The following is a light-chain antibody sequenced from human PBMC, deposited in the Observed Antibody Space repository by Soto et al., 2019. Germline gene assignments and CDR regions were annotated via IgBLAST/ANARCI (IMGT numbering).Light chain of an antibody. Sequence: DIVMTQSPDSLAVSLGERATINCKSSQSVLYSSNNKNYLAWYQQKPGQPPKLLIYWASTRESGVPDRFSGSGSGPDFTLTISSLQAEDVAVYYCQQYYSTPLFGQGTKLEIK. CDR3: QQYYSTPL. J-gene: IGKJ2*01. CDR2: WAS. V-gene: IGKV4-1*01. CDR1: QSVLYSSNNKNY.